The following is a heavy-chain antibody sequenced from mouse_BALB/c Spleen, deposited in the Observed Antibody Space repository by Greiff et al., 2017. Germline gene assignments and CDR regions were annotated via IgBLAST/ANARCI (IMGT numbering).Heavy chain of an antibody. V-gene: IGHV5-17*02. Sequence: EVQLVESGGGLVQPGGSRKLSCAASGFTFSSFGMHWVRQAPEKGLEWVAYISSGSSTIYYADTVKGRFTISRDNPKNTLFLQMTSLRSEDTAMYYCAREGTRLPPLDYWGQGTTLTVSS. D-gene: IGHD5-5*01. CDR3: AREGTRLPPLDY. J-gene: IGHJ2*01. CDR1: GFTFSSFG. CDR2: ISSGSSTI.